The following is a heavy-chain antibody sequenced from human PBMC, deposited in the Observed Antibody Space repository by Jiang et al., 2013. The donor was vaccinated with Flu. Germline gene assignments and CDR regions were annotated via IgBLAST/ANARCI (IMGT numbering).Heavy chain of an antibody. CDR3: ARGVDYGDYAIAFDI. D-gene: IGHD4-17*01. J-gene: IGHJ3*02. CDR2: MYYSGST. CDR1: SDSITSSNYY. Sequence: SLTCTVSSDSITSSNYYWGWIRQPPGKGLEWIGNMYYSGSTHYNPSVKNRVTISVDTSKNQFSLKLNSVTAADTAVYYCARGVDYGDYAIAFDIWGQGTVVIVSS. V-gene: IGHV4-39*01.